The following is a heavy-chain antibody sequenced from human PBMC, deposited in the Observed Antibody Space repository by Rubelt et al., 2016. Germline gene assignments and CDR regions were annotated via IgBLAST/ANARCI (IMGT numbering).Heavy chain of an antibody. CDR1: GGSISSYY. D-gene: IGHD2-2*01. J-gene: IGHJ4*02. Sequence: QVQLQESGPGLVKPSETLSLTCTVSGGSISSYYWSWIRQPPGKGLEWIGYIYYSGSTNYNPSLKSRVTISVDTSKNQFSLKLSSVTAADTAVYYCARLRGPVPFDYWGQGTLVTVSS. CDR3: ARLRGPVPFDY. CDR2: IYYSGST. V-gene: IGHV4-59*01.